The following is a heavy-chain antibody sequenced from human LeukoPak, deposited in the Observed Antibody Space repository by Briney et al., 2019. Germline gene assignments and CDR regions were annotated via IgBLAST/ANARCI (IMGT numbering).Heavy chain of an antibody. Sequence: SETLSLTCAVYGGSFSGYYWSWIRQPPGKGLEWIGEINHSGSTNYNPSLKSRVTISVDTSKNQFSLKLSSVTAADTAVYYCARVKRGNRSRYFDLWGRGTQVTVSS. CDR3: ARVKRGNRSRYFDL. D-gene: IGHD4-23*01. CDR1: GGSFSGYY. CDR2: INHSGST. V-gene: IGHV4-34*01. J-gene: IGHJ2*01.